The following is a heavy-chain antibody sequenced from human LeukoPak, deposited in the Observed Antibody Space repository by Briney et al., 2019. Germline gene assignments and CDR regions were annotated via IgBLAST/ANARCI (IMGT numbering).Heavy chain of an antibody. D-gene: IGHD2-15*01. J-gene: IGHJ4*02. Sequence: ASVKVSCKASGYPFTGYYMHWVQQGPGQGLEWMGWINPNSGGTNYAQKFQGRVTMTRDTSISTAYMELSRLRSDDTAVYYCARAATIDYWGQGTLVTVSS. CDR3: ARAATIDY. CDR1: GYPFTGYY. V-gene: IGHV1-2*02. CDR2: INPNSGGT.